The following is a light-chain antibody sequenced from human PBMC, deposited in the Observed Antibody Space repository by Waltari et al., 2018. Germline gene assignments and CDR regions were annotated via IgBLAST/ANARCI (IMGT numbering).Light chain of an antibody. CDR2: WAS. J-gene: IGKJ2*01. CDR3: QQYYSTPRYT. Sequence: DIVMTQSPDSLAVSLGERATINCKSSQSVLYSSNNKNYLAWYQQKPGQPPKLLIYWASTRASGVPDRFSGSRSGTDFTLTISSLQAEDVAVYYCQQYYSTPRYTFGQGTKLEIK. CDR1: QSVLYSSNNKNY. V-gene: IGKV4-1*01.